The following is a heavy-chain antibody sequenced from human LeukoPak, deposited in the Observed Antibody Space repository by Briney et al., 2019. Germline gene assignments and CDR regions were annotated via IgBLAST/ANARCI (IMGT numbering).Heavy chain of an antibody. D-gene: IGHD6-13*01. V-gene: IGHV4-59*01. J-gene: IGHJ4*02. Sequence: SETLSLTCTVSGGSISSYYWSWIRQPPGKGLEWIGYIYYSGSTNYNPSLKSRVTISIDTSKNQFSLKLSSVTAADTAVYYCARGSSSHKEGEFDYWGQGTLVTVSS. CDR2: IYYSGST. CDR1: GGSISSYY. CDR3: ARGSSSHKEGEFDY.